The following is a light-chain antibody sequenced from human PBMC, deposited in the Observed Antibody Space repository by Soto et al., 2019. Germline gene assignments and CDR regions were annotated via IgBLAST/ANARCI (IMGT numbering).Light chain of an antibody. CDR1: SSDIGRYNY. CDR3: SSYTGSTSLVV. CDR2: EVS. V-gene: IGLV2-14*01. Sequence: QSALTQPASVSGSPGQSITISCTGTSSDIGRYNYVSWYQQHPGKAPKLMIYEVSNRPSGVSNRFSGSKSGNTASLTISGLQAEDESDYYCSSYTGSTSLVVFGGGTKLTVL. J-gene: IGLJ2*01.